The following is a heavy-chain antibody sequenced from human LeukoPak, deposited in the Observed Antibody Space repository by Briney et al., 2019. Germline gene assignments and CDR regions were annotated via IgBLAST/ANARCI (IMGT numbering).Heavy chain of an antibody. CDR1: GGSFSGYY. J-gene: IGHJ3*02. CDR3: ARELYSSGYHDAFDI. D-gene: IGHD3-22*01. Sequence: SETLSLTCAVYGGSFSGYYWSWIRQPPGKGLEWVGEINHSGSTNYNPSLKSRVTISVDTSKNQFSLKLSSVTAADTAVYYCARELYSSGYHDAFDIWGQGTMVTVSS. V-gene: IGHV4-34*01. CDR2: INHSGST.